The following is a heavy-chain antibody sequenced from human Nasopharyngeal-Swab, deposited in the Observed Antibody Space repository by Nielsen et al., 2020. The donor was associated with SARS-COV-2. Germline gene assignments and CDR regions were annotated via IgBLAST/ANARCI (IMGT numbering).Heavy chain of an antibody. Sequence: GGSLRLSCAASGFTFSSYSMNWVRQAPGKGLEWVSYISSSSSTIYHADSVKGRFTISRDNAKNSLYLQMNSLRAEDTAVYYCARDGYSSSWTLFAEYFQHWGQGTLVTVSS. V-gene: IGHV3-48*04. D-gene: IGHD6-13*01. CDR3: ARDGYSSSWTLFAEYFQH. CDR1: GFTFSSYS. J-gene: IGHJ1*01. CDR2: ISSSSSTI.